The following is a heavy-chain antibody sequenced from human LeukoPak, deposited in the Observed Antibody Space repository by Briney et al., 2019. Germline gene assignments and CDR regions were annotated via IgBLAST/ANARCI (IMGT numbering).Heavy chain of an antibody. J-gene: IGHJ5*02. Sequence: GGSLRLSCAASGFTFSSYTMNWVRQAPGKGLEWVALISYDGSNKYYADSVKGRFTISRDNSKNTLYLQMNSLRAEDTSVYYCARDLDDILTGYYTSFDPWGQGTLVTVSS. V-gene: IGHV3-30*04. CDR1: GFTFSSYT. D-gene: IGHD3-9*01. CDR2: ISYDGSNK. CDR3: ARDLDDILTGYYTSFDP.